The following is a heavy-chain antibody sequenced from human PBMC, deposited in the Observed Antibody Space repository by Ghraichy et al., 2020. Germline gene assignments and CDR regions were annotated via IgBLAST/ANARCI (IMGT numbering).Heavy chain of an antibody. Sequence: GESLNISCAASGFTFSDYYMSWIRQAPGKGLEWVSYISSSGSTIYYADSVKGRFTISRDNAKNSLYLQMNSLRAEDTAVYYCARARQKNIVATIGWFDPWGQGTLVTVSS. J-gene: IGHJ5*02. CDR3: ARARQKNIVATIGWFDP. V-gene: IGHV3-11*01. D-gene: IGHD5-12*01. CDR1: GFTFSDYY. CDR2: ISSSGSTI.